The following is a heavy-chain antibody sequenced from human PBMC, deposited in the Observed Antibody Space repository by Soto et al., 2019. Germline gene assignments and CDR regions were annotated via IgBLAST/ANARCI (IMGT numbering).Heavy chain of an antibody. CDR1: GYTFTSYG. CDR3: ARDLVTMVWGVIISFPYYYYGMDV. J-gene: IGHJ6*02. V-gene: IGHV1-18*01. CDR2: ISAYNGNT. D-gene: IGHD3-10*01. Sequence: ASVKVSCKASGYTFTSYGISWVRQAPGQGLEWMGWISAYNGNTNYAQKLQGRVTMTTDTSTSTAYMELRSLRSDDTAVYYCARDLVTMVWGVIISFPYYYYGMDVWGQGTTVTVSS.